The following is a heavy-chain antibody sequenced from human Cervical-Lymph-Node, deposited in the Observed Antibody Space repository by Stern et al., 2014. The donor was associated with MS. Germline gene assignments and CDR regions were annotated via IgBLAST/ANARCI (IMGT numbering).Heavy chain of an antibody. J-gene: IGHJ5*02. CDR2: IMPILGTS. Sequence: VHLVESGAEVKKPGSSVKVSCQASGGTLISYPISWVRQALGQGLEWLGGIMPILGTSNYAHKFQGRVTITADESTTTIYMELRSLKSEDTAVYYCARHLGSHESGWFDPWGQGTLVTVSS. CDR1: GGTLISYP. V-gene: IGHV1-69*01. D-gene: IGHD1-26*01. CDR3: ARHLGSHESGWFDP.